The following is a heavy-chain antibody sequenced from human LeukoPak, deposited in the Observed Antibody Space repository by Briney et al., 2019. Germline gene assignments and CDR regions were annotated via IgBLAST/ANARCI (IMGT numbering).Heavy chain of an antibody. Sequence: GGSLRLSCAASGFAFSSYGMHWVRQAPGKGLEWVAFIRYDGSNKYYADSVKGRFTISRDNSKNTLYLQMNSLRAEDTAVYYCAKERYCSGGSCYFPDAFDIWGQGTMVTVSS. D-gene: IGHD2-15*01. V-gene: IGHV3-30*02. J-gene: IGHJ3*02. CDR1: GFAFSSYG. CDR2: IRYDGSNK. CDR3: AKERYCSGGSCYFPDAFDI.